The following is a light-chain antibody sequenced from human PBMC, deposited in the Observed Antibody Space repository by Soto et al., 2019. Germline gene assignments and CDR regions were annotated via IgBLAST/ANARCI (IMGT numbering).Light chain of an antibody. V-gene: IGLV1-40*01. CDR3: QSYDSSLSGSVV. CDR1: SSNIGAGYD. Sequence: QSVLTQPPSVSGAPGQRVTISCTGSSSNIGAGYDVHWYQQLPGTAPKLLIYGNSNRPSGVPDRFSGSKSGTSASLAITGLQAEYEADYYCQSYDSSLSGSVVVGGGTKLTVL. J-gene: IGLJ2*01. CDR2: GNS.